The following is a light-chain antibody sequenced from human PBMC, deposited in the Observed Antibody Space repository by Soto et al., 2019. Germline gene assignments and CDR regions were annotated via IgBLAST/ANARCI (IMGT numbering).Light chain of an antibody. CDR1: QSFSSSY. V-gene: IGKV3-20*01. J-gene: IGKJ1*01. CDR3: QQYGNSPVT. Sequence: EIVLTQSPGTLSLSTGERATLSCRASQSFSSSYLAWYQQKPGQAPRLLIYGASSRATGIPDRFSGSGSGTDFTLTISRLEPEDFAVYYCQQYGNSPVTFGQGTKVELK. CDR2: GAS.